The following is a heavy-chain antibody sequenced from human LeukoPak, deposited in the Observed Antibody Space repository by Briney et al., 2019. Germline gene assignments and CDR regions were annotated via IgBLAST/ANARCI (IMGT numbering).Heavy chain of an antibody. CDR3: AGGIAARRSWWFDP. CDR2: IYYSGST. D-gene: IGHD6-6*01. J-gene: IGHJ5*02. V-gene: IGHV4-39*01. CDR1: GGSISSSSYY. Sequence: SETLSLTCTVSGGSISSSSYYWGWIRQPPGKGLEWIGSIYYSGSTYYNPSLKSRVTISVDTSKNQFSLKLSSVTAADTAVYYCAGGIAARRSWWFDPWGQGTLVTVSS.